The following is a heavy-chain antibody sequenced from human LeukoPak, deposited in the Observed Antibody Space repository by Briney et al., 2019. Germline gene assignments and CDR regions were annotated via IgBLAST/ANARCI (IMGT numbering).Heavy chain of an antibody. CDR3: LRHPRPYSSGWYYFDY. J-gene: IGHJ4*02. D-gene: IGHD6-19*01. CDR2: ISYSGTT. V-gene: IGHV4-39*01. CDR1: GGSISGSSYC. Sequence: SETLSLTCTVSGGSISGSSYCWGWIRQPPGKGLEWIGSISYSGTTYCNLSLKSRVTISADTSKNQFSLKLSSVTAADTAVYYCLRHPRPYSSGWYYFDYWGQGTLVTVSS.